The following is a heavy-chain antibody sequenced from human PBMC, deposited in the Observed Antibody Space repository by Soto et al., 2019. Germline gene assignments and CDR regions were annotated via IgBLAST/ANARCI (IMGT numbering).Heavy chain of an antibody. CDR3: VSRNPPVVFGPFDY. D-gene: IGHD2-21*01. CDR2: IDPNGQST. V-gene: IGHV3-23*01. CDR1: GFTFNKYA. J-gene: IGHJ4*01. Sequence: DVQLLESGGGLVQPGGSLRLSCAASGFTFNKYAMSWVRQAPGKGLEGVSTIDPNGQSTYYADSVKGRFTISRDNSKDTLYLQMNSLRAEDTAVYYCVSRNPPVVFGPFDYWCHGTLLTVS.